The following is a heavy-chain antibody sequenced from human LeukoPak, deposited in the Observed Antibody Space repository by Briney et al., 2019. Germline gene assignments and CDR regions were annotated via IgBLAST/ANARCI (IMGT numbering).Heavy chain of an antibody. Sequence: GGSLRLSCAASGFTVSRYWMHWVRQAPGKGLVWVARINVEGNYIDYAESVKGRFTISRDSAMNTLYLRMNSVRAEDTAVYSCARDLTGPYDHWGQGTLVTVSS. J-gene: IGHJ4*02. CDR1: GFTVSRYW. D-gene: IGHD3-22*01. V-gene: IGHV3-74*01. CDR3: ARDLTGPYDH. CDR2: INVEGNYI.